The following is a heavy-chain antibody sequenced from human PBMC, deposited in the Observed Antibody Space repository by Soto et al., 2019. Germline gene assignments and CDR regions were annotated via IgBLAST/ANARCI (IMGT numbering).Heavy chain of an antibody. V-gene: IGHV3-7*01. D-gene: IGHD3-10*01. CDR3: ARDRDYYGMGV. J-gene: IGHJ6*02. CDR1: GFTFSSYW. CDR2: IKQDGSEK. Sequence: ASVKVSCAASGFTFSSYWMSWVRQAPGKGLEWVANIKQDGSEKYYVDSVKGRFTISRDNAKNSLYLQMNSLRAEDTAVYYCARDRDYYGMGVWGQGTTVTVSS.